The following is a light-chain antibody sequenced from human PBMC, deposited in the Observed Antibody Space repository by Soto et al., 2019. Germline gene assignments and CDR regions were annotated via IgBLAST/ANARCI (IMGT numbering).Light chain of an antibody. Sequence: ERVLTQSPPTLSVSPGESATLSCRASQGIKNALAWYQQKPGQSPRLLIFDASTRATGVPARFSGRGSGTEFTLTITSLQSEEFAVYYCQQYDNWPWTFGQGAKVEVK. J-gene: IGKJ1*01. CDR2: DAS. CDR1: QGIKNA. V-gene: IGKV3-15*01. CDR3: QQYDNWPWT.